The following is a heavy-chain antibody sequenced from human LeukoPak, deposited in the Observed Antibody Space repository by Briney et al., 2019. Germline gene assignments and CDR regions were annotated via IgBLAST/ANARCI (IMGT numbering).Heavy chain of an antibody. CDR3: ARGSSGRKFDY. CDR1: GGSFSGYY. D-gene: IGHD6-19*01. V-gene: IGHV4-34*01. Sequence: SETLSLTCAVYGGSFSGYYWSWIRQPPGKGLEWIGEINHSGSTNYNPSLKSRVTISVDTFKNQFSLKLSSVTAADTAVYYCARGSSGRKFDYWGQGTLVTVSS. J-gene: IGHJ4*02. CDR2: INHSGST.